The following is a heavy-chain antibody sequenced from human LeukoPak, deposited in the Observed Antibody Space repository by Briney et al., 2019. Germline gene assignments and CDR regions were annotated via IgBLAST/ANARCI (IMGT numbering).Heavy chain of an antibody. CDR3: VTHEVTVITRSTFDY. Sequence: GGSLRLSCIASGFTFSHFWMSWVRQAPGKGLEWVANIKPDDTEKYYGNSVKGRFTILRDNAKNSLYLQMNSLRAEDTAVYYCVTHEVTVITRSTFDYWGQGTLVTVSS. V-gene: IGHV3-7*01. CDR2: IKPDDTEK. J-gene: IGHJ4*02. D-gene: IGHD4-23*01. CDR1: GFTFSHFW.